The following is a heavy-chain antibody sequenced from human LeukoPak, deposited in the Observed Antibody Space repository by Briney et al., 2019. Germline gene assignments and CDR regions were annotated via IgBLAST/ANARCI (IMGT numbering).Heavy chain of an antibody. CDR2: IWHDGSNK. Sequence: GGSLRLSCAASGFTFSSYGMHWVRQAPGEGLEWVAVIWHDGSNKYYADSVKGRFTISRDNSKNTLYLQMNSLRAEDTAVYYCARPFSSGRNDAFDIWGQGTMVTVSS. V-gene: IGHV3-33*01. CDR3: ARPFSSGRNDAFDI. D-gene: IGHD3-10*01. J-gene: IGHJ3*02. CDR1: GFTFSSYG.